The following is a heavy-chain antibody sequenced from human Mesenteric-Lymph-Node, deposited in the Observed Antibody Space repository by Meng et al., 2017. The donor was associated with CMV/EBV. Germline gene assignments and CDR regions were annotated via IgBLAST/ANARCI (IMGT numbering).Heavy chain of an antibody. J-gene: IGHJ4*02. D-gene: IGHD3-3*01. CDR3: ARSLLERFLDLLDY. Sequence: GGSLRLSCAASGFGFRSYSMNWVRQAPGKGLEWVSSISSGNNDKYYADSVKGRFTISRDNARNSLYLQMNSLRAEDTAVYYCARSLLERFLDLLDYWGQGMLVTVSS. V-gene: IGHV3-21*01. CDR2: ISSGNNDK. CDR1: GFGFRSYS.